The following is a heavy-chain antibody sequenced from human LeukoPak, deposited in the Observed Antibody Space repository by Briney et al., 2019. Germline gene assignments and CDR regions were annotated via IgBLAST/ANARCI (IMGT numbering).Heavy chain of an antibody. J-gene: IGHJ5*02. V-gene: IGHV3-30-3*01. CDR3: ARGTRLLWFGELPKWFDP. Sequence: GGSLRLSCAASGFTFSSYAMHWVRQAPGKGLEWVAVISYDGSNKYYADSVKGRFTISRDNSKNTLYLQMNSLRAEDTAVYYCARGTRLLWFGELPKWFDPWGQGTLVTVSS. CDR1: GFTFSSYA. D-gene: IGHD3-10*01. CDR2: ISYDGSNK.